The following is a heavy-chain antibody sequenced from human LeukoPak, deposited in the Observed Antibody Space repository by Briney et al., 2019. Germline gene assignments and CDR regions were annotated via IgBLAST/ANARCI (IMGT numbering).Heavy chain of an antibody. CDR2: ISSSGGTI. J-gene: IGHJ4*02. Sequence: GGSLRLSCAASGLTFSNYEMNWVRQTPGKGLEWVSYISSSGGTIYYADSVKGRFTISRDNAKNSLYLQMNSLRAEDTAVYYCARARVGGPGYFDYWGQGTLVTVSS. CDR1: GLTFSNYE. V-gene: IGHV3-48*03. D-gene: IGHD3-10*01. CDR3: ARARVGGPGYFDY.